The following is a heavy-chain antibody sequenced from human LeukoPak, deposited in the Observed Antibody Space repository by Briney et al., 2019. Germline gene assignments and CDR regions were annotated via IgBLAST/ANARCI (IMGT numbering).Heavy chain of an antibody. CDR2: ITGSGGST. D-gene: IGHD6-19*01. J-gene: IGHJ4*02. CDR3: ANGGSIAVVTPLDY. V-gene: IGHV3-23*01. Sequence: GGSLRLSCAASGFTFSSYAMSWVRQAPGKGLEWASGITGSGGSTYYADSVKGRFTISRDNSKNTLYLQMNSLRAEDTAVYYCANGGSIAVVTPLDYWGQGTLVTVSS. CDR1: GFTFSSYA.